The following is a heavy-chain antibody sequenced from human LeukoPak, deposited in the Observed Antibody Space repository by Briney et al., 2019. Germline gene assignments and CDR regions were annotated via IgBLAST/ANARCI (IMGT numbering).Heavy chain of an antibody. V-gene: IGHV4-39*01. CDR3: ARQGSGGRAFDY. Sequence: SETLSLTCAVSGGSISSRTYYWGWIRQPPGKGLEWIGTISYSGNTYYNPSLKSRITISVDTSKNQFSLKLSSVIAADTAVYFCARQGSGGRAFDYWGQGTLVTVSS. CDR2: ISYSGNT. D-gene: IGHD6-19*01. J-gene: IGHJ4*02. CDR1: GGSISSRTYY.